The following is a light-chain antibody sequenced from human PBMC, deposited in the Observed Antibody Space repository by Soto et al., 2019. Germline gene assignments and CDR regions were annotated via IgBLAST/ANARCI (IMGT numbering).Light chain of an antibody. V-gene: IGKV1-5*01. CDR1: HTISTW. CDR2: DAS. Sequence: DIQMTQSPSTLSASVGDRVTITCRASHTISTWLAWYQQKPGKAPELLIYDASSLESGVPSRFSGSGSGTEFTPTISSLQPDDFATYYCQQYYSSWTFGQGTKVDIK. J-gene: IGKJ1*01. CDR3: QQYYSSWT.